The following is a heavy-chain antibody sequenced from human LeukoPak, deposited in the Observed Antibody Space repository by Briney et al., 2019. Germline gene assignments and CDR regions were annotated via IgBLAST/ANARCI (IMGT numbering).Heavy chain of an antibody. Sequence: SDTLSLTCTLSGGSMSSYYWSWLRHPPGKGREGVGYIYYSGDSNYNPSLESRVTRSVDTSKNQFSLKLSSVTAADTAVYYCARGISRGGSGWYIYYYMDIWGKGTTVTVSS. CDR2: IYYSGDS. D-gene: IGHD6-19*01. V-gene: IGHV4-59*07. J-gene: IGHJ6*03. CDR3: ARGISRGGSGWYIYYYMDI. CDR1: GGSMSSYY.